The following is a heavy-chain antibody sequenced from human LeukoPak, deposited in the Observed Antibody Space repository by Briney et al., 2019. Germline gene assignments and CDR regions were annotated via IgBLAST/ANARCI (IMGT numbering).Heavy chain of an antibody. D-gene: IGHD3-22*01. V-gene: IGHV4-61*02. CDR1: GGSISSGSYF. J-gene: IGHJ3*02. CDR3: ARGGYYDSSGSGDAFDI. CDR2: IYTSGST. Sequence: PSETLSLTCTVSGGSISSGSYFWNWIRQPAGKGLEWIGRIYTSGSTDYNPSLKSRVTISLDTSKNQFSLKLSSVTAADTAVYYCARGGYYDSSGSGDAFDIWGQGTMVTVSS.